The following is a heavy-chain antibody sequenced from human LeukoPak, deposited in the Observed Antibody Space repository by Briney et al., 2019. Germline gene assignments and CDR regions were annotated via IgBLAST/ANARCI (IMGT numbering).Heavy chain of an antibody. CDR1: GFTFSSYA. J-gene: IGHJ4*02. Sequence: GSLRLSCAASGFTFSSYAMSWVRQAPGKGLGWVSSISGSGGSTYYGDSVKGRFTISRDNSKKTLHLQMNSLRAEDMAVYYCTIEGRYDFWSGYHDYWGQGTLVTVSS. CDR2: ISGSGGST. V-gene: IGHV3-23*01. CDR3: TIEGRYDFWSGYHDY. D-gene: IGHD3-3*01.